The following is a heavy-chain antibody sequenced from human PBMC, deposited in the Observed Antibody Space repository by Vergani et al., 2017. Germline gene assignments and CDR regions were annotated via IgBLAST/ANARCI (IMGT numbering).Heavy chain of an antibody. V-gene: IGHV1-69*14. J-gene: IGHJ4*02. CDR3: ARERGYSSSFYFDH. D-gene: IGHD6-13*01. Sequence: QVQLVQSGAEVKKPGSSAKVSCKASGGTFSSYAISWVRQAPGQGLEWMGRIIPIFGPANYAQKFQGRVTITADKSTSTAYMELSSLRSEDTAVYYCARERGYSSSFYFDHWGQGTLVTVSS. CDR2: IIPIFGPA. CDR1: GGTFSSYA.